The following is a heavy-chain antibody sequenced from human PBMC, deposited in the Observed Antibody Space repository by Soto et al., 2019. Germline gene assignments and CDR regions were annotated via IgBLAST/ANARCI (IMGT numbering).Heavy chain of an antibody. D-gene: IGHD2-15*01. CDR2: INPSGGST. J-gene: IGHJ5*02. CDR1: GYTFTSYY. CDR3: ARTTRGYCSGGSCYAGKKNWFDP. V-gene: IGHV1-46*01. Sequence: ASVKVSCKASGYTFTSYYMHWVRQAPGQGLEWMGIINPSGGSTSYAQKFQGRVTMTRDTSTSTVYMELSSLRSEDTAVYYCARTTRGYCSGGSCYAGKKNWFDPWGQGTLVTVSS.